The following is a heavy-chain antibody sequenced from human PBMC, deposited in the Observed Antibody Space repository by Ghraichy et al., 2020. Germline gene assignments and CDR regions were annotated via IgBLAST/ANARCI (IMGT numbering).Heavy chain of an antibody. J-gene: IGHJ4*02. V-gene: IGHV3-23*01. CDR3: AKDILFDY. CDR1: EFTFSSYA. D-gene: IGHD2-21*01. Sequence: LSLTCAASEFTFSSYAMTWVRQAPGKGLEWVSTISASGGRTYYADSVKGRFTVSRDNSKNTLYLQMNSLRAEDTAVYYCAKDILFDYWGQGTLVTVSS. CDR2: ISASGGRT.